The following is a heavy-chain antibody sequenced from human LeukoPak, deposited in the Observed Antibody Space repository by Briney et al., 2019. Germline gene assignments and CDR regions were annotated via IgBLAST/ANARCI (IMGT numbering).Heavy chain of an antibody. CDR2: ISSSTTYI. Sequence: GGSLRLSCAASGFHFSTYNMNWVRQAPGKGLEWVSSISSSTTYIYYADSVKGRFTISRDDAKNSLYLQMNSLRAEDTAVYYCARKIGFDYWGQGTLVTVSS. J-gene: IGHJ4*02. D-gene: IGHD3-22*01. V-gene: IGHV3-21*01. CDR1: GFHFSTYN. CDR3: ARKIGFDY.